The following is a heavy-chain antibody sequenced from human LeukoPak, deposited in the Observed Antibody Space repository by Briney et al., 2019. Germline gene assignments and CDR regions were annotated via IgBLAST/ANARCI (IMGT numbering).Heavy chain of an antibody. V-gene: IGHV4-34*01. J-gene: IGHJ5*02. Sequence: SETLSLTCAVYGGSFTAYYWNWIRQPPGKGLEWIGEISHSGTTNSNPSLKSRVTISVDTSKNQFSLKLSSVTAADTAVYYRARANRRRSRNFFDPWGQGTLVTVSS. CDR2: ISHSGTT. CDR1: GGSFTAYY. CDR3: ARANRRRSRNFFDP. D-gene: IGHD2/OR15-2a*01.